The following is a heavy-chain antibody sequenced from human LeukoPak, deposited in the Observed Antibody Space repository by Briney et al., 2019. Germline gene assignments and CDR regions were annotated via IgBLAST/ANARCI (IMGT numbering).Heavy chain of an antibody. J-gene: IGHJ5*02. Sequence: ASVKVSCKASGYTFTGYYMHWVRQAPGQGLEWMGWINPNSGGTNYAQKFQGGVTMTRDTSISTAYMELSRLRSDDTAVYYCARRAGKIVVVPAAILFDPWGQGTLVTVSS. D-gene: IGHD2-2*01. CDR1: GYTFTGYY. CDR3: ARRAGKIVVVPAAILFDP. CDR2: INPNSGGT. V-gene: IGHV1-2*02.